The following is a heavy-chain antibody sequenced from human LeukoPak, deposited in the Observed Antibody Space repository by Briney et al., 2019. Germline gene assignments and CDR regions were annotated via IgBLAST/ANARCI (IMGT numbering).Heavy chain of an antibody. CDR3: ARLTGPNWFDP. CDR2: IYYSGST. Sequence: PSETLSLTCTVSGGSISSYYWSWIRQPPGKGLEWIGYIYYSGSTNYNPSLKSRVTISVDTSKNRFSLKLSSVTAADTAVYYCARLTGPNWFDPWGQGTMVTVSS. D-gene: IGHD1-14*01. J-gene: IGHJ5*02. CDR1: GGSISSYY. V-gene: IGHV4-59*08.